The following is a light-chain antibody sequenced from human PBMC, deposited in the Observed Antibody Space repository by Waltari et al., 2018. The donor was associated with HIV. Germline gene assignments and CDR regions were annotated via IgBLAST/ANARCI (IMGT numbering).Light chain of an antibody. V-gene: IGLV3-25*03. CDR1: ALPQQY. CDR3: QSADSSGTYPVV. CDR2: KDS. Sequence: SYELPQPPSVSVSPGQTARTTCSADALPQQYAYWYQQKPGQAPVVVIYKDSERPSGIPERFSGSSSGKTVTLTISGVQAEDEADYYCQSADSSGTYPVVFGGGTKLTVL. J-gene: IGLJ2*01.